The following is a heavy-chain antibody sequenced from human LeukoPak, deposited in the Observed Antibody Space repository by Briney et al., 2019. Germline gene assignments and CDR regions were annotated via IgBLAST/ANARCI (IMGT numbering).Heavy chain of an antibody. V-gene: IGHV3-23*01. CDR2: ISGSGSST. CDR3: AKDRRGCSSTSCYISYDFDY. CDR1: GFTFNTYA. Sequence: PGGSLRLSCAASGFTFNTYAMSWVRQAPGKGLEWVSAISGSGSSTYYADSVKGRFTISRDNSKNTLYLQMNSLRAEDTAVYYCAKDRRGCSSTSCYISYDFDYWGQGTLVSVSS. D-gene: IGHD2-2*02. J-gene: IGHJ4*02.